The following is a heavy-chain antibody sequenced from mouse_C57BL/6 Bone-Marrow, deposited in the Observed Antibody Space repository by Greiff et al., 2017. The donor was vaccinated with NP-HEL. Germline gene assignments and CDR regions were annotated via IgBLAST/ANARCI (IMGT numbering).Heavy chain of an antibody. CDR2: INPSNGGT. J-gene: IGHJ2*01. CDR1: GYTFTSYW. Sequence: QVQLQQPGTELVKPGASVKLSCKASGYTFTSYWMHWVKQRPGQGLEWIGNINPSNGGTNYNEKFKGKATLTVDKSSSTAYMQLSSLTSEDSAVYYCARYGYDEGYFDYWGQGTTRTVSS. V-gene: IGHV1-53*01. D-gene: IGHD2-2*01. CDR3: ARYGYDEGYFDY.